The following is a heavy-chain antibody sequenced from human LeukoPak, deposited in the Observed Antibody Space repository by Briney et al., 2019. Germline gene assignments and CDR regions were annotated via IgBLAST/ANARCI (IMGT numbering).Heavy chain of an antibody. V-gene: IGHV3-48*03. CDR3: ARVYSSGGSY. CDR1: GFLFRAYE. J-gene: IGHJ4*02. D-gene: IGHD6-19*01. Sequence: GGSLRLSCAASGFLFRAYEMNWVRQAPGKGLEWVSYISSSGSTIYYADSVKGRFTISRDNAKKSLYLQMNSLKGEDTAVYYCARVYSSGGSYWGQGTLVTVSS. CDR2: ISSSGSTI.